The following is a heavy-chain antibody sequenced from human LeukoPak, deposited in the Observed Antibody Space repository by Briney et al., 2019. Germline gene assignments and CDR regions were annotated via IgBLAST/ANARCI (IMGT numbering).Heavy chain of an antibody. D-gene: IGHD2-2*02. CDR3: ARRVDCSSTSCYSHAFDI. CDR1: GGSFSGYY. J-gene: IGHJ3*02. V-gene: IGHV4-34*01. Sequence: SETLSLTCAVYGGSFSGYYWSWIRQPPGKGLEWIGEINHSGSTNYNPSLKSRVTISVDTSKNQFSLKLSSVTAADTAVYYCARRVDCSSTSCYSHAFDIWGQGTMVTVSS. CDR2: INHSGST.